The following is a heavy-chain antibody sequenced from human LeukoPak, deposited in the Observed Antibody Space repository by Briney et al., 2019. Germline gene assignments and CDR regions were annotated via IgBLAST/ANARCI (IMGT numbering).Heavy chain of an antibody. CDR1: GFTFSSYG. J-gene: IGHJ4*02. D-gene: IGHD3-9*01. V-gene: IGHV3-33*08. CDR2: IWYDGSNK. Sequence: GGSLRLSCAASGFTFSSYGMHWARQAPGKGLEWVAVIWYDGSNKYYADSVKGRFTISRDNSKNTLYLQMNSLRAEDTAVYYCARESRYFDWLFDYWGQGTLLTVSS. CDR3: ARESRYFDWLFDY.